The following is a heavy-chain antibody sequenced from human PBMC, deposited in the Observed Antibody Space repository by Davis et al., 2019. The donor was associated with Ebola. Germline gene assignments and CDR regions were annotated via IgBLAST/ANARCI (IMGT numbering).Heavy chain of an antibody. J-gene: IGHJ4*02. CDR2: IIPIFDTA. V-gene: IGHV1-69*06. CDR1: GGTFSSSA. D-gene: IGHD3-10*01. CDR3: ARERWFRELFLGYFDY. Sequence: AASVKVSCKASGGTFSSSAISWVRQAPGQGLEWMGGIIPIFDTANYAQNFQGRVTITADKSTSTAYMELSSLRTEDTAVYYCARERWFRELFLGYFDYWGQGTLVTVSS.